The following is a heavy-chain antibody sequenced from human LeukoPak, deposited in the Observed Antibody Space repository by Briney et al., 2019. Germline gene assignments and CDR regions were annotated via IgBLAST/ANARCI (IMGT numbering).Heavy chain of an antibody. CDR1: GFTFSSYA. D-gene: IGHD4-17*01. Sequence: GGSLRLSCAASGFTFSSYAMHWVRQAPGNGLEYVSAISSNGRSTYYANSVKGRFTISRDNSKNTLYPQMGSLRAEDMAVYYCATVTTSGYWGQGTLVTVSS. CDR3: ATVTTSGY. CDR2: ISSNGRST. J-gene: IGHJ4*02. V-gene: IGHV3-64*01.